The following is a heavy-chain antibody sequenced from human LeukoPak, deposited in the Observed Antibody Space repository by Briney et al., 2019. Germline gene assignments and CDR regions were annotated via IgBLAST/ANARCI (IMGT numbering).Heavy chain of an antibody. CDR2: IYYSGST. J-gene: IGHJ4*02. Sequence: SETLSLTCAVYGGSFSSYYWSWIRQPPGKGLEWIGYIYYSGSTNYNPSLKSRVTVSVDTSKNQFSLKLSSVTAADTAVYYCARVGSSGWYALYYFDYWGQGTLVTVSS. V-gene: IGHV4-59*01. CDR3: ARVGSSGWYALYYFDY. CDR1: GGSFSSYY. D-gene: IGHD6-19*01.